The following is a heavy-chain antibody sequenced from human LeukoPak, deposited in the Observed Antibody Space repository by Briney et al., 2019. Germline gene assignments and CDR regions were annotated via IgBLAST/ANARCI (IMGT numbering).Heavy chain of an antibody. CDR1: GGSISSGSYY. J-gene: IGHJ4*02. CDR3: ARDSPVRYFDRCIDC. V-gene: IGHV4-61*02. CDR2: IYTSGST. Sequence: PSETLSLTCTVSGGSISSGSYYWSWIRQPAGKGLEWIGRIYTSGSTNYNPSLKSRVTISIDTSKNQFSLKLGSVTAADTAVYFCARDSPVRYFDRCIDCWGQGALVTVSS. D-gene: IGHD3-9*01.